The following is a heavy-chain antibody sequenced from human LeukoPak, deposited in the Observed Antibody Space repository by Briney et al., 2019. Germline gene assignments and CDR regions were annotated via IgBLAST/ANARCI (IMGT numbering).Heavy chain of an antibody. CDR3: AKEFHDFWSGPDY. J-gene: IGHJ4*02. D-gene: IGHD3-3*01. CDR2: ISGSGGST. Sequence: PGGSLRLSCAASGFNFSSYAMSWVRRAPGKGLEWVSAISGSGGSTYYADSVKGRFTISRDNSKNTLYLQMNSLRAEDTAVYYCAKEFHDFWSGPDYWARETWSPPPQ. CDR1: GFNFSSYA. V-gene: IGHV3-23*01.